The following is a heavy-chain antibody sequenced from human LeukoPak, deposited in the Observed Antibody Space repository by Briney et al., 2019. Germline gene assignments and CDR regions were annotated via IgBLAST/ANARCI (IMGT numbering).Heavy chain of an antibody. CDR1: GGSIGSGGYS. CDR3: ARAYSSGFDY. V-gene: IGHV4-30-2*01. J-gene: IGHJ4*02. D-gene: IGHD3-22*01. Sequence: SQTLSLTCAVSGGSIGSGGYSWSWIRQPPGKGLEWFGYIYDSGSTYYNPSLKSRVTISADRSKNQFSLKLSSVTAADTAVYYCARAYSSGFDYWGQGTLVTVSS. CDR2: IYDSGST.